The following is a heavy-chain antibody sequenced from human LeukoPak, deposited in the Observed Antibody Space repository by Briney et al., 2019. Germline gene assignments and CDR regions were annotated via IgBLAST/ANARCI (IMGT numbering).Heavy chain of an antibody. CDR1: GYTFTSYG. Sequence: ASVKVSCKASGYTFTSYGISWVRQAPGQGLEWMGWISAYNGNTNYAQKLQGRVTTTTDTSTSTAYMELRSLRSDDTAVYYCARDGPPMVRGVITAFDIWGQGTMVTVSP. CDR2: ISAYNGNT. D-gene: IGHD3-10*01. V-gene: IGHV1-18*04. CDR3: ARDGPPMVRGVITAFDI. J-gene: IGHJ3*02.